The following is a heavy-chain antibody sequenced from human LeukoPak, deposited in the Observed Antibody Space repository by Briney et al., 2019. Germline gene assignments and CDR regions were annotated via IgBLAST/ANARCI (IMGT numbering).Heavy chain of an antibody. D-gene: IGHD6-19*01. Sequence: GGSLRLSCAASGFTFDDYAMHWVRQAPGKGLEWVSLISGDGGSTYYADSVKGRFTISRDNSKNSLYLQMNSLRTEDTALYFCAKDNAVAGIDAFDIWGQGTMVTVSS. CDR2: ISGDGGST. J-gene: IGHJ3*02. CDR1: GFTFDDYA. CDR3: AKDNAVAGIDAFDI. V-gene: IGHV3-43*02.